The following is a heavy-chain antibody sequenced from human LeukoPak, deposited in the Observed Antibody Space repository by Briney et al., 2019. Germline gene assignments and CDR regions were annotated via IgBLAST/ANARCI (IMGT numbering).Heavy chain of an antibody. CDR3: ARDTYSRWQTDY. CDR2: ISGSSSHI. D-gene: IGHD4-23*01. J-gene: IGHJ4*02. V-gene: IGHV3-21*01. Sequence: GGSLRLSCAASGFTFSSYSMNWVRQAPGKGLEWVSSISGSSSHIYYADSVEGRFTISRDNAENSLYLQMNGLRTEDTAVYYCARDTYSRWQTDYWGQGTLVTASS. CDR1: GFTFSSYS.